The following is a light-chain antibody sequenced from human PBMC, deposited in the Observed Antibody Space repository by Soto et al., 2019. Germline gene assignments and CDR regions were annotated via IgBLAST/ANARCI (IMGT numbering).Light chain of an antibody. CDR3: QQYNNWPWT. CDR1: QGISNW. V-gene: IGKV1-12*01. Sequence: DIQMTQSPSSVSASVGDRVTITCRASQGISNWLALYQQKPGKAPKLLIYAASTRATGIPARFSGSGSGTEFTLTVSNLQSEDFAVYYCQQYNNWPWTFGQGTKVDIK. J-gene: IGKJ1*01. CDR2: AAS.